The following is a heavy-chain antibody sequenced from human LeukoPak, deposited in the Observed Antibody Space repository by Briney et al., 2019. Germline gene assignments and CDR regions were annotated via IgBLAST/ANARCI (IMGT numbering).Heavy chain of an antibody. CDR2: IYSGGST. D-gene: IGHD6-19*01. Sequence: GGSLRLSCAASGFTFSSYAMPWVRQAPGKGLEWVSVIYSGGSTYYAGSVKGRFTISRDNSKNTLYLQMNSLRAEDTAVYYCARAYSSGWYWGYWGQGTLVTVSS. CDR1: GFTFSSYA. CDR3: ARAYSSGWYWGY. V-gene: IGHV3-66*01. J-gene: IGHJ4*02.